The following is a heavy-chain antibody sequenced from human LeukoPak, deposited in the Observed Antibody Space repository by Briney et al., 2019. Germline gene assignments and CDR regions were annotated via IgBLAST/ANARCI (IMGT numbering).Heavy chain of an antibody. D-gene: IGHD3-10*01. CDR1: GFTFSSYA. Sequence: GGSLRLSCAASGFTFSSYAMHWVRQAPGKGLEWVAVISYDGSNKYYADSVKGRFTISRDNSKNTLYLQMNSLRAEDTAVYYCAREHGSGSYFDYWGQGTLVTVSS. CDR2: ISYDGSNK. CDR3: AREHGSGSYFDY. V-gene: IGHV3-30*04. J-gene: IGHJ4*02.